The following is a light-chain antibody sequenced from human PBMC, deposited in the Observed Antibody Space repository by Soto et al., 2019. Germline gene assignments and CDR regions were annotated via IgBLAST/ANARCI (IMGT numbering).Light chain of an antibody. CDR1: QGISNY. Sequence: DIQLTQSPSFLSASVGDRVTISCRASQGISNYLAWYQQKPGKAPKLLIYATSTLQTGVPSRFSGSGSGTEFTLTISSLQPEDFASYYCQQLYSYPITFGQGTRLEIK. CDR2: ATS. J-gene: IGKJ5*01. CDR3: QQLYSYPIT. V-gene: IGKV1-9*01.